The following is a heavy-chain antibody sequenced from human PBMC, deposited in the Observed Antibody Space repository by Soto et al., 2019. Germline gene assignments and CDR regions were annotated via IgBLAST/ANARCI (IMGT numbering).Heavy chain of an antibody. J-gene: IGHJ6*02. CDR3: ARDLWGYCGTDCYPLDV. D-gene: IGHD2-21*02. CDR2: MYKTGST. V-gene: IGHV4-59*01. Sequence: SETLSLTCTVSGGSISGYYWSWIRQPPGKGLEWIGYMYKTGSTVYNPPFKSRVTISVDTSKNQFSLKLNSVTAADTAVYYCARDLWGYCGTDCYPLDVWGQGTTVTV. CDR1: GGSISGYY.